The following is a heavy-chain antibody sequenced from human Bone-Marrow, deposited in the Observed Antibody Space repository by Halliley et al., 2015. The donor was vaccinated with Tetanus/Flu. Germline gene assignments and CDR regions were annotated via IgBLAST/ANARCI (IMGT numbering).Heavy chain of an antibody. CDR2: IYHSGST. CDR3: ARDHSGRFDY. CDR1: GGSISGSNW. D-gene: IGHD3-10*01. Sequence: SLRLSCAVSGGSISGSNWWSWVRQPPGKGLEWIGEIYHSGSTNYNPALKSRVTISVDKSKKQLSLKLTPVTAADTAVYYCARDHSGRFDYWGQGTLVTVSS. J-gene: IGHJ4*02. V-gene: IGHV4-4*02.